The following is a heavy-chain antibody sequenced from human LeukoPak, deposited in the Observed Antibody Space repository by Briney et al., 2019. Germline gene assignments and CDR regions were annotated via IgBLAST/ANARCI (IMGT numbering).Heavy chain of an antibody. J-gene: IGHJ4*02. CDR2: IKEDGTRK. V-gene: IGHV3-7*01. Sequence: GGSLRLSCVAYGFTVDTYWMSWVRQAPGKGLDWVAHIKEDGTRKYYVDSVRGRFTISRDNAKNSLFLQMNSLRVEDTAVFYCVAWGSLVVWGQGTLVTVSS. D-gene: IGHD3-16*01. CDR1: GFTVDTYW. CDR3: VAWGSLVV.